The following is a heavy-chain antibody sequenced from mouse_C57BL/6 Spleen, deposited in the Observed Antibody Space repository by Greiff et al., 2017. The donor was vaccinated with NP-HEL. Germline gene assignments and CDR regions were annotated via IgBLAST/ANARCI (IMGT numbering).Heavy chain of an antibody. J-gene: IGHJ4*01. D-gene: IGHD2-1*01. CDR3: ARELPTMDY. CDR1: GYTFTSYW. V-gene: IGHV1-59*01. Sequence: QVHVKQPGAELVRPGTSVKLSCKASGYTFTSYWMHWVKQRPGQGLEWIGVIDPSDSYTNYNQKFKGKATLTVDTSSSTAYMQLSSLTSEDSAVYYCARELPTMDYWGQGTSVTVSS. CDR2: IDPSDSYT.